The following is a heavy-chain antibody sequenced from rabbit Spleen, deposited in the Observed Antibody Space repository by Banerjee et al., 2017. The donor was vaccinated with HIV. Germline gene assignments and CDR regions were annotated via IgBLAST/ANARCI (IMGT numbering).Heavy chain of an antibody. CDR3: ARDLSSVRLTRLDL. Sequence: QEQLEESGGGLVKPGGSLTLTCKASGFSFSDRDVMCWVRQAPGKGLEWIACINTATGKPVYASWAKGRFTISKTSTTVTLQMTSLTVADTATYFCARDLSSVRLTRLDLWGQGTLVTVS. J-gene: IGHJ3*01. V-gene: IGHV1S45*01. CDR2: INTATGKP. D-gene: IGHD1-1*01. CDR1: GFSFSDRDV.